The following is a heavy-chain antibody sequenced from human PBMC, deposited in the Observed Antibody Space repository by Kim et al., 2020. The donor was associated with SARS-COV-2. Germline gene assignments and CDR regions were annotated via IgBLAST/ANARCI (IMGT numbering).Heavy chain of an antibody. J-gene: IGHJ4*02. D-gene: IGHD1-20*01. CDR2: ISPFNVHA. V-gene: IGHV1-18*01. Sequence: ASVKVSCKTSGYTFTSYGITWVRQAPGLGLEWMGWISPFNVHANYAEKVRGRVNMTTDTSTSTAYMELRSLRFDDTAVYYCARTADGIPTGKGFLKFDYWGQGTLVTASS. CDR3: ARTADGIPTGKGFLKFDY. CDR1: GYTFTSYG.